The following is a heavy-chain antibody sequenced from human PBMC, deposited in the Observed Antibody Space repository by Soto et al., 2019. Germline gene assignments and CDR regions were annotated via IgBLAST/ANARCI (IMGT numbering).Heavy chain of an antibody. Sequence: SETLSLTCTVPGDSISGYYWSWIRQPPGKGLQWIGYIYYTGNTNYNPSLKGRVTMSADTSKNQFSLQVSSVTAADTAVYFCAKYRRTDAEGYTFDYWGQGALVTVSS. CDR2: IYYTGNT. J-gene: IGHJ4*02. V-gene: IGHV4-59*01. CDR1: GDSISGYY. D-gene: IGHD2-15*01. CDR3: AKYRRTDAEGYTFDY.